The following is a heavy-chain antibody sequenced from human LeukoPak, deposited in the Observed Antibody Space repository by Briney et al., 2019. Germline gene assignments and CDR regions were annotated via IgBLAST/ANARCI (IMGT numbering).Heavy chain of an antibody. D-gene: IGHD4-17*01. CDR3: AKDQENYGDYPDY. Sequence: PGGSLRLSCAASGFTFSSFSMNWVRQAPGKGLEWVSYISRSSTTIYYADSVKGRFAISRDNAKNSLYLQMNSLRAEDTAVYYCAKDQENYGDYPDYWGQGTLVTVSS. CDR2: ISRSSTTI. J-gene: IGHJ4*02. V-gene: IGHV3-48*01. CDR1: GFTFSSFS.